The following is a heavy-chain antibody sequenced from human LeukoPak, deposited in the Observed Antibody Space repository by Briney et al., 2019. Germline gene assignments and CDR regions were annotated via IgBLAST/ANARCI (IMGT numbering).Heavy chain of an antibody. CDR3: AREREGTEGSGTWSY. CDR1: GGSISSGGYY. V-gene: IGHV4-31*03. CDR2: IYYSGST. J-gene: IGHJ4*02. Sequence: PSQTQSLTCTVSGGSISSGGYYWSWIRQHPGKGLEWIGYIYYSGSTYYNPSLKSRVTISVDTSKNQFSLKLSSVTAADTAVYYCAREREGTEGSGTWSYWGQGTLVTVSS. D-gene: IGHD1-26*01.